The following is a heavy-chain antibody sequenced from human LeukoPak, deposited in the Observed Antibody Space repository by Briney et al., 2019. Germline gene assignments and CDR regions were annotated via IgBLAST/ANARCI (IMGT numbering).Heavy chain of an antibody. CDR1: RFTFSNYA. CDR2: VSGSGRNT. J-gene: IGHJ4*02. Sequence: GGSLRLSCAGSRFTFSNYAMTWVRQAPGKGLEWASSVSGSGRNTFYPDSVEGRFTISRDNSKNTVYLQMNSLRADDTAVYYCVKSRRVGANQRGLFDYWGQGTLVTVST. D-gene: IGHD1-26*01. V-gene: IGHV3-23*01. CDR3: VKSRRVGANQRGLFDY.